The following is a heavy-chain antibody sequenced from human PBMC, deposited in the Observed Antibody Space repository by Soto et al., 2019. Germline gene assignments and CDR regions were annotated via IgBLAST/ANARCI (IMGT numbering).Heavy chain of an antibody. CDR1: GFTFSNAW. D-gene: IGHD2-8*01. Sequence: EVQLVESGGGLVKPGVSLRLSCAASGFTFSNAWMSWVRQAPGKGLEWVGRIKSKTDGGTTDYAAPVKGRFTISRYDSKNTLYLQMNSLKTEDTAVYYCEVTVSEYYFDYCGQGTLVTVSS. J-gene: IGHJ4*02. V-gene: IGHV3-15*01. CDR2: IKSKTDGGTT. CDR3: EVTVSEYYFDY.